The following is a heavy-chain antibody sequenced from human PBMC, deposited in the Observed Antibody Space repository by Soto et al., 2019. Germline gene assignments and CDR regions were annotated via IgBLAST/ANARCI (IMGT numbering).Heavy chain of an antibody. Sequence: EVQLVESGGGSLKPGGSLRLSCAASGFTFTYAWMDWVRQAPGKGLEWVGRIKSKTDGATTDYAAPVKGRFSISRDDSKNTLYLQMNSLKTEDTGVYYCATVHTTVTFDSWGHGTLVTVSS. J-gene: IGHJ4*01. CDR3: ATVHTTVTFDS. D-gene: IGHD4-17*01. V-gene: IGHV3-15*07. CDR2: IKSKTDGATT. CDR1: GFTFTYAW.